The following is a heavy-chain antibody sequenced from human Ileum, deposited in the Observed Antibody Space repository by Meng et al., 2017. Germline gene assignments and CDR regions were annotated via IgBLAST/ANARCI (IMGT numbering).Heavy chain of an antibody. CDR1: GFSVSSDY. CDR2: IYRGGST. D-gene: IGHD1-1*01. J-gene: IGHJ5*01. V-gene: IGHV3-66*02. Sequence: GGSLRLSCTASGFSVSSDYINWVRQAPGKGLEWVSVIYRGGSTYYADSVNGRFTVSRDNSKNTLFLQMNSLRVEDTAVYYCARSGFDWNDAIDSWGQGTLVTGSS. CDR3: ARSGFDWNDAIDS.